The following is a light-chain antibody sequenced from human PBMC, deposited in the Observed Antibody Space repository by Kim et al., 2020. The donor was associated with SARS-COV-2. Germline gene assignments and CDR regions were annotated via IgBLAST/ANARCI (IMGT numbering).Light chain of an antibody. CDR2: QDS. CDR3: QAWDSSTVV. V-gene: IGLV3-1*01. J-gene: IGLJ2*01. Sequence: SVSPGQTAHITCAGDKLGDKYACWYQQKPGPAPVLVIYQDSKRPSGIPGRFSGSNSGNTATLNISGTQAMDEADYYCQAWDSSTVVFGGGTQLTVL. CDR1: KLGDKY.